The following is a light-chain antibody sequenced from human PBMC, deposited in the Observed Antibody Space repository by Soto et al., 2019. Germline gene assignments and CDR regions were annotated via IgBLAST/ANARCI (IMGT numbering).Light chain of an antibody. CDR1: SSDVGAYNY. CDR2: DVI. J-gene: IGLJ2*01. Sequence: QSALTQPASVSGSPGQSITISCTGTSSDVGAYNYVSWYQQHPGKAPKLMIYDVINRPSGVSNRFSGSESGNTASLIISGLQAEDEADYYCSSYTSSSTLVVFGGGTKLTVL. V-gene: IGLV2-14*01. CDR3: SSYTSSSTLVV.